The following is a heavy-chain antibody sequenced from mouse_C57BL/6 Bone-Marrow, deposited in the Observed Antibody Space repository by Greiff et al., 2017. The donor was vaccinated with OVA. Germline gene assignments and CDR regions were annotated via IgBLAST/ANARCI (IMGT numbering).Heavy chain of an antibody. D-gene: IGHD1-1*01. V-gene: IGHV1-7*01. CDR1: GYTFTSYW. J-gene: IGHJ4*01. CDR2: INPSSGYP. CDR3: ARSIYYYGSSYGDYAMDY. Sequence: QVQLKQSGAELAKPGASVKLSCKASGYTFTSYWMHWVKQRPGPGLEWIGYINPSSGYPKYNQKFKDKATLTADKSSSTAYMQLSSLTYEDSAVYYCARSIYYYGSSYGDYAMDYWGQGTSVTVSS.